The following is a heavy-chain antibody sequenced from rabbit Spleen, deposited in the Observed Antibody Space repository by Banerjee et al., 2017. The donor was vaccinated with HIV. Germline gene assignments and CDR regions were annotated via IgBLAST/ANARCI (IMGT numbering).Heavy chain of an antibody. V-gene: IGHV1S7*01. Sequence: QLKESGGGLVQPGGSLKLSCKASGFTLSSYYINWVRQAPGKGLEWIGYIDPVFGITYYASWVNGRFSISRENAQNTVFLQMTSLTAADTATYFCVRAGGSVDFDWLDLWGPGTLVTVS. CDR2: IDPVFGIT. CDR1: GFTLSSYY. CDR3: VRAGGSVDFDWLDL. D-gene: IGHD8-1*01. J-gene: IGHJ5*01.